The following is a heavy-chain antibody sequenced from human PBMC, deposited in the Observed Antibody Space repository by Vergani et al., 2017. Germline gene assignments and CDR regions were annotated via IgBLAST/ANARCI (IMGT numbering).Heavy chain of an antibody. CDR1: GGTFSSYA. Sequence: QVQLVQSGAEVKKPGSSVKVSCKASGGTFSSYAISWVRQAPGQGLEWMGRIIPILGIANYAQKFQGRVTITADKSTSTAYMELSSLRAEDTAVYYCARDERYYDSSGYSYYYGMDVWGQGTTVTVSS. CDR3: ARDERYYDSSGYSYYYGMDV. CDR2: IIPILGIA. D-gene: IGHD3-22*01. J-gene: IGHJ6*02. V-gene: IGHV1-69*04.